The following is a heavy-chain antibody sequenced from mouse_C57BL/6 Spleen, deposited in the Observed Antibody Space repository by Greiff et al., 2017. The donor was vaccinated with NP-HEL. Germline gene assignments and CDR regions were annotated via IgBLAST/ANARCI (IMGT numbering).Heavy chain of an antibody. J-gene: IGHJ3*01. CDR3: ARGDYGNGFAY. CDR1: GYTFTSYD. V-gene: IGHV1-85*01. Sequence: QVQLKQSGPELVKPGASVKLSCKASGYTFTSYDINWVKQRPGQGLEWIGWIYPRDGSTKYNEKFKGKATLTVDTSSSTAYMELHSLTSEDSAVYFCARGDYGNGFAYWGQGTLVTVSA. CDR2: IYPRDGST. D-gene: IGHD2-1*01.